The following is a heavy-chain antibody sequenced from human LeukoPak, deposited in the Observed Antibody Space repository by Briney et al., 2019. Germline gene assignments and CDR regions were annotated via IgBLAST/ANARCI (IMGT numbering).Heavy chain of an antibody. CDR3: AKCGVSCYSDY. V-gene: IGHV3-23*01. J-gene: IGHJ4*02. CDR1: GFTFSSYG. Sequence: GGSLRLSCAASGFTFSSYGMSWVRQAPGKGLEWVAAISGNGGGKYYADSVKGRFTISRDNSKNTLYLQMNSLRAEDTAVYYCAKCGVSCYSDYWGQGTLVTVSS. CDR2: ISGNGGGK. D-gene: IGHD2-15*01.